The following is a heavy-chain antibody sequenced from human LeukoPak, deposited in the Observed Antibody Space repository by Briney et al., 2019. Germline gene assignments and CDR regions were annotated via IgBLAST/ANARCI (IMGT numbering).Heavy chain of an antibody. CDR1: GGSFSGYY. D-gene: IGHD5-18*01. J-gene: IGHJ4*02. Sequence: PSETLSLTCAVYGGSFSGYYWSWIRQPPGKGLGWIGEINHSASTNYNPSLKSRVTISVDTSKNQFSLKLSSVTAADTAVYYCARAVTYYFDYWGQGTLVTVSS. CDR2: INHSAST. CDR3: ARAVTYYFDY. V-gene: IGHV4-34*01.